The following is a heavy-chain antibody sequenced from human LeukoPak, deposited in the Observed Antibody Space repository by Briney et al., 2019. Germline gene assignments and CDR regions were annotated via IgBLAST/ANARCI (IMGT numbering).Heavy chain of an antibody. J-gene: IGHJ4*02. V-gene: IGHV4-38-2*02. CDR3: ARDNGSLDY. CDR2: IYHSGST. D-gene: IGHD2-8*01. CDR1: GYSISSGYY. Sequence: PSETLSLTCTVSGYSISSGYYWGWIRQPPGKGLEWIGSIYHSGSTYYNPSLKSRVTISVDTSKNQFSLKLSSVTAADTAVYYCARDNGSLDYWGQGTLVTVSS.